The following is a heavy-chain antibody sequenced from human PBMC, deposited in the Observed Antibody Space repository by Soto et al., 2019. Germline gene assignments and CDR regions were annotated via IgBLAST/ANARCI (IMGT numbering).Heavy chain of an antibody. D-gene: IGHD2-2*01. CDR3: ATDGSYAQKV. CDR1: GLSFSNTW. J-gene: IGHJ6*02. CDR2: INSDGSTT. V-gene: IGHV3-74*03. Sequence: PGGSLRLSCTASGLSFSNTWMHWVRQAPGKGLVWVSHINSDGSTTTYADSVKGRFTISRDNTKNTVYLQMNSLRADDTAVYHCATDGSYAQKVWCQGTTVTVSS.